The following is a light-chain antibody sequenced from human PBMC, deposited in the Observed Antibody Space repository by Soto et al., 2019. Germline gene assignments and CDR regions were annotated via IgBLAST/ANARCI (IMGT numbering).Light chain of an antibody. J-gene: IGLJ2*01. V-gene: IGLV2-14*01. CDR1: SSDVGGYNY. Sequence: QSALTQPASVSGSPGQSITISCTGTSSDVGGYNYVSWYQQHPGKAPKLMIYEVSNRPSGVSNRFSGCKSGNTASLTISGLQAEDEADDYCSSYTSSSTLGVFGGWTQLTV. CDR2: EVS. CDR3: SSYTSSSTLGV.